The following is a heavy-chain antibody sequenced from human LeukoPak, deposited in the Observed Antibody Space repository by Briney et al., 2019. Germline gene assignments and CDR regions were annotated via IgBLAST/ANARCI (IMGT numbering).Heavy chain of an antibody. CDR2: IKQDGNQK. CDR1: GFTFSSYW. J-gene: IGHJ4*01. CDR3: VRGLVGYCSGGAWDGTCFDY. D-gene: IGHD2-15*01. V-gene: IGHV3-7*03. Sequence: PGGSLRLSCAASGFTFSSYWMSWVRQAPGKGLEWVAIIKQDGNQKNYVDSVKGRFTISRDNAKNSLYLQMNSLRAEDTAVYYCVRGLVGYCSGGAWDGTCFDYWGQGTLVSVSS.